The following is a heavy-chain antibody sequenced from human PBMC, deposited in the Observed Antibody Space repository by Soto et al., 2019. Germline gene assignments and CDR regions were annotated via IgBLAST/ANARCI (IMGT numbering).Heavy chain of an antibody. CDR3: ARDYYDSSGPNINFDY. CDR1: GDSVSSNSAA. V-gene: IGHV6-1*01. D-gene: IGHD3-22*01. CDR2: TYYRSKWYN. J-gene: IGHJ4*02. Sequence: PSQTLSLTCAISGDSVSSNSAAWNWIRQSPSRGLEWLGRTYYRSKWYNDYAVSVKSRITINPDTSKNQFSLQLNSVTPEDTAVDYCARDYYDSSGPNINFDYWGQGTLVTVSS.